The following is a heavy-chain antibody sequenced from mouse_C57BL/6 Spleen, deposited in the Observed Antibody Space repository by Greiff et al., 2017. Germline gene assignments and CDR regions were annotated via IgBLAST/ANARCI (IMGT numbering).Heavy chain of an antibody. CDR1: GFTFSDAW. CDR2: IRNKANNHAT. CDR3: TRPHGSSFSYWYFDV. D-gene: IGHD1-1*01. Sequence: EVKVEESGGGLVQPGGSMNLSCAASGFTFSDAWMDWVRQSPEKGLEWVAEIRNKANNHATYYAESVKGRFTISRDESKSSVYLQMNSLRAEDTGIYYWTRPHGSSFSYWYFDVWGTGTTVTVSS. J-gene: IGHJ1*03. V-gene: IGHV6-6*01.